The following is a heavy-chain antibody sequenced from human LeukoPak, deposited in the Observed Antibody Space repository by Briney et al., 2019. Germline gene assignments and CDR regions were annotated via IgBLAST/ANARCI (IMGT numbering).Heavy chain of an antibody. J-gene: IGHJ4*02. CDR2: INPNSGGT. D-gene: IGHD3-10*01. Sequence: ASVKVSCKASGYTFTGYYMHWVRQAPGQGLEWMGWINPNSGGTNYAQKFQGRVTMTRDTSISTAYMELSRLRSDDTAVYYCASTYTHSYAAGTFPHWGQGTLVTVSS. CDR3: ASTYTHSYAAGTFPH. CDR1: GYTFTGYY. V-gene: IGHV1-2*02.